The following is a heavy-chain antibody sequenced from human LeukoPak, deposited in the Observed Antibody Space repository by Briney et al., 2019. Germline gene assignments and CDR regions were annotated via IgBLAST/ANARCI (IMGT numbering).Heavy chain of an antibody. J-gene: IGHJ4*02. CDR1: GFTFSSAW. Sequence: GRSLRLSCAASGFTFSSAWMSWVRQAPGQGLEWLGRIKTKTDGGTTDYAAPVKGRFTFSRDDSKDTLYLQMNSLKSDDTAVYYCANIFGGNSHRSDYWGQGTLVTVSS. D-gene: IGHD4-23*01. CDR2: IKTKTDGGTT. V-gene: IGHV3-15*01. CDR3: ANIFGGNSHRSDY.